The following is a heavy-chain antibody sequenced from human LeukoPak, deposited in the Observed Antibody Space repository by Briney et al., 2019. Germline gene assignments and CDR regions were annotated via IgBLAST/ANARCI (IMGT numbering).Heavy chain of an antibody. Sequence: ASVKVSCKASGYTFTSYGISWVRQAPGQGLEWMGWIGADNANTKYAQKLQGRVTMTADTSTTTVYMELRSLRSDDTAVYYCARDVVGASCGFDYWGQGTLVTVSS. CDR3: ARDVVGASCGFDY. CDR2: IGADNANT. CDR1: GYTFTSYG. J-gene: IGHJ4*02. V-gene: IGHV1-18*01. D-gene: IGHD1-26*01.